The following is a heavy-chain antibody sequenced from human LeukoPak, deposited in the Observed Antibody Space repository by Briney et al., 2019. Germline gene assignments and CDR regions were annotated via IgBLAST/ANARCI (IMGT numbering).Heavy chain of an antibody. CDR2: ISYDGSNK. D-gene: IGHD4-17*01. V-gene: IGHV3-30*18. CDR3: AKDLGLDGDYVDGMDV. CDR1: GFTFSSYG. J-gene: IGHJ6*04. Sequence: PGGSLRLSCAASGFTFSSYGMHWVRQAPGKGLEWVAVISYDGSNKYYADSVKGRFTNSRDNSKKTLYLQMNSLRAEDTAVYYCAKDLGLDGDYVDGMDVWGKGTTVTVSS.